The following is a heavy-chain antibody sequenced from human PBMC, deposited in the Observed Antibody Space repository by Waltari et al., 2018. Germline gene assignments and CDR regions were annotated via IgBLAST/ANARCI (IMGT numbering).Heavy chain of an antibody. CDR3: ARDTYYYGSGSYVGEFDY. V-gene: IGHV3-30-3*01. Sequence: QVQLVESGGGVVQPGRSLRLSCAASGFTFSSYAMHWVRQAPGQGLEWVAVISYDGSNKYYADSVKGRFTISRDNSKNTLYLQMNSLRAEDTAVYYCARDTYYYGSGSYVGEFDYWGQGTLVTVSS. CDR1: GFTFSSYA. J-gene: IGHJ4*02. CDR2: ISYDGSNK. D-gene: IGHD3-10*01.